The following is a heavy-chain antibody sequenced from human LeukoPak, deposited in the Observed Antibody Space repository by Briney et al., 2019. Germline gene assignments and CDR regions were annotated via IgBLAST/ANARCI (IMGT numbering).Heavy chain of an antibody. V-gene: IGHV3-30*18. J-gene: IGHJ4*02. CDR2: ISYDGSNK. CDR1: GFTFSDYY. CDR3: AKDRSGSYSQGLDY. D-gene: IGHD1-26*01. Sequence: GGSLRLSCAASGFTFSDYYMSWIRQAPGKGLEWVAIISYDGSNKYYADSVKGRFTISRDNSKNTLYLQMNSLRAEDTAVYYCAKDRSGSYSQGLDYWGQGTLVTVSS.